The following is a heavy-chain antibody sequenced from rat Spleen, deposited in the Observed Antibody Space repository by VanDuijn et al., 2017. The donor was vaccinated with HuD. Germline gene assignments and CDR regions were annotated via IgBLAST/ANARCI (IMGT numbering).Heavy chain of an antibody. Sequence: EVHLQESGPGLVKPSQSLSLTCSVPGYSISSNYRWNWIRNFPGNKREWMASINSAGSTNYNPSLKSRLSISRDTSKNQFFLQVNSVAADDTGTYYCARSLSYADYFWYFDFWGPGTMVTVCS. CDR3: ARSLSYADYFWYFDF. CDR2: INSAGST. D-gene: IGHD1-12*01. J-gene: IGHJ1*01. V-gene: IGHV3-3*01. CDR1: GYSISSNYR.